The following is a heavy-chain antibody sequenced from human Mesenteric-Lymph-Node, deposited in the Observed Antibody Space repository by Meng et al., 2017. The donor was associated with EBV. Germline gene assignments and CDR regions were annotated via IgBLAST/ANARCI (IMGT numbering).Heavy chain of an antibody. CDR1: GFTFSSYG. Sequence: QGRVGEAGGGGVQRGTSLRLSCAASGFTFSSYGMHWVRQAPGKGLEWLAVISADGNDKYYADSVKGRFTSSRDNSKNTVYLQMNSLGVEDTAMYYCSKVWAPWGQGTLVTVSS. J-gene: IGHJ5*02. V-gene: IGHV3-30*18. CDR3: SKVWAP. D-gene: IGHD3-16*01. CDR2: ISADGNDK.